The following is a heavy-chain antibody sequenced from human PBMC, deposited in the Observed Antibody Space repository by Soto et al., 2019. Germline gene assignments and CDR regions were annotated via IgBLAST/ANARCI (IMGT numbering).Heavy chain of an antibody. D-gene: IGHD3-10*01. CDR2: ISGSGGNT. CDR1: GFTFSSYA. Sequence: EVQLLESGGGLVQPGGSLRLSCAASGFTFSSYAVSWVRQAPGKGLEWVSAISGSGGNTYYADSVKGRFTISRGNSKNTLYLQTNSLRAEDTAVYYCANTGGGYYGSGKEYFQHWGQGTLVTVSS. J-gene: IGHJ1*01. V-gene: IGHV3-23*01. CDR3: ANTGGGYYGSGKEYFQH.